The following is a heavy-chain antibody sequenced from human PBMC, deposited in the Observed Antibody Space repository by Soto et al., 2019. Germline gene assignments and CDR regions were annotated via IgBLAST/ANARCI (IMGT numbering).Heavy chain of an antibody. V-gene: IGHV3-23*01. CDR1: GLTFSTYA. CDR2: ISGSGGST. J-gene: IGHJ5*02. D-gene: IGHD6-19*01. CDR3: AKGVAVAGTSAWFDP. Sequence: GGSLRLSCAVSGLTFSTYAMSWVRQIPGKGLEWVSGISGSGGSTYYADSVKGRFTISRDNSKNTLYLQVNSLRAEDTAVYYCAKGVAVAGTSAWFDPLGQGTLVNGSA.